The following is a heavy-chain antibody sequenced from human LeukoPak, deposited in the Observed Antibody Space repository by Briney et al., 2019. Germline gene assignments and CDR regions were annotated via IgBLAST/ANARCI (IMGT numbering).Heavy chain of an antibody. CDR2: ISAYNGNT. CDR1: GYTFTSYG. D-gene: IGHD3-22*01. V-gene: IGHV1-18*01. CDR3: ARMDDSGYWWSFDC. J-gene: IGHJ4*02. Sequence: GASVKVSCKASGYTFTSYGISWVRQAPGQGPEWMGWISAYNGNTNYAQKLQGRVTMTTDTSTSTAYMELRSLRSDDTAVYYCARMDDSGYWWSFDCWGQGTLVTVSS.